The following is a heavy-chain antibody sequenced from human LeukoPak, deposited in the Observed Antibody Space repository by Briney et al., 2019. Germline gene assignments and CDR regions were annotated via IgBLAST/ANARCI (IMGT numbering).Heavy chain of an antibody. CDR2: ITTTSNI. D-gene: IGHD2-15*01. CDR3: ARDKDYAFDI. J-gene: IGHJ3*02. V-gene: IGHV3-48*01. CDR1: GFTFSSYS. Sequence: GGSLRLSCAASGFTFSSYSMNWVRQAPGKGLEWVSHITTTSNIYGADSVKGRCTISRDNAKNSLYLQMNSLRADDTAVYYCARDKDYAFDIWGQGTMVTVSS.